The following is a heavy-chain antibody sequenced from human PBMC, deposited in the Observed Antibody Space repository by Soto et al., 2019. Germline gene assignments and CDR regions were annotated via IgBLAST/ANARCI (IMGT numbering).Heavy chain of an antibody. J-gene: IGHJ5*02. CDR2: ISGSGDYT. D-gene: IGHD2-15*01. CDR1: GFTFSSYA. CDR3: AKDSRSHPQGWFDP. Sequence: EVQLLESGGGLIQRGESLRLSCAASGFTFSSYAMTWVRHAPGKGLEWVSSISGSGDYTYFADSVKGRFTISRDNSKDTLYLQMSSLRVEDTAIYYCAKDSRSHPQGWFDPWGQGTLVTVSS. V-gene: IGHV3-23*01.